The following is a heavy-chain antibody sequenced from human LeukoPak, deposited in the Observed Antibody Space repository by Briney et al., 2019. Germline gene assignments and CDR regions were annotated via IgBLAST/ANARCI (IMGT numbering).Heavy chain of an antibody. J-gene: IGHJ4*02. V-gene: IGHV3-64D*09. CDR1: GFTFSSYT. D-gene: IGHD1-26*01. Sequence: PGGSLRLSCSASGFTFSSYTMLWVRQAPGKGLKYVSTISSNGGTTYYADSVKGRFTISRDNSKNTLYLQMSSLRAEDTAVYYCVRSWDLQRPGDYWGQGTLVTVSS. CDR3: VRSWDLQRPGDY. CDR2: ISSNGGTT.